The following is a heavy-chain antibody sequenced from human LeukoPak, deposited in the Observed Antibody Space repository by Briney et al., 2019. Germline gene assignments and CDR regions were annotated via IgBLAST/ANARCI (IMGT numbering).Heavy chain of an antibody. D-gene: IGHD2-2*01. Sequence: PSETLSLTCTVSGGSISSSSYYWGWIRQPPGKGLEWIGSIYYSGSTYYNPSLKSRVTISVDTSKNQFSLKLSSVTAADTAVYYCARVLVPAANYYYYMDVWGKGTTVTVSS. CDR2: IYYSGST. CDR1: GGSISSSSYY. V-gene: IGHV4-39*01. J-gene: IGHJ6*03. CDR3: ARVLVPAANYYYYMDV.